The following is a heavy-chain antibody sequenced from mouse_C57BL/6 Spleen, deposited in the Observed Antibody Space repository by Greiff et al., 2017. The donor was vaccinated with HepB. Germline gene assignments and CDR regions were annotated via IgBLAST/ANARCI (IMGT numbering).Heavy chain of an antibody. V-gene: IGHV1-69*01. CDR2: IDPSDSYT. D-gene: IGHD1-1*01. CDR1: GYTFTSYW. CDR3: ARSLTTVVSY. J-gene: IGHJ2*01. Sequence: VQLQQPGAELVMPGASVKLSCKASGYTFTSYWMHWVKQRPGQGLEWIGEIDPSDSYTNYNQKFKGKSTLTVDKSSSTAYMQLSSLTSEDSAVYYCARSLTTVVSYWGQGTTLTVSS.